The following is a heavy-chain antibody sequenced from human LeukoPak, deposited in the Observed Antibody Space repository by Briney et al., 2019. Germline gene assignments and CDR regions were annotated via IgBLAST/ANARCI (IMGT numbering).Heavy chain of an antibody. D-gene: IGHD2-15*01. CDR2: INPSGGST. CDR3: ARDPPDCSGGSCYPQYYMDV. CDR1: GYTFTSYY. Sequence: GASVKVSCKASGYTFTSYYMHWVRQAPGQGLEWMGIINPSGGSTGYAQKFQGRVTMTRDMSTSTVYMELSSLRSEDTAVYYCARDPPDCSGGSCYPQYYMDVWGKGTTVTVSS. J-gene: IGHJ6*03. V-gene: IGHV1-46*01.